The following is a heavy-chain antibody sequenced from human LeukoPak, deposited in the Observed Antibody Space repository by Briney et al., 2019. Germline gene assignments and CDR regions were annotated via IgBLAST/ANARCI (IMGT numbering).Heavy chain of an antibody. CDR2: MNPNSGNT. CDR1: GYTFTSYD. J-gene: IGHJ6*02. V-gene: IGHV1-8*01. Sequence: GASVKVSCKASGYTFTSYDINWVRQATGQGLEWMGWMNPNSGNTGYAQKFQGRVTMTRNTSISTAYMELSSLRSEDTAVYYCARGQAATVSGKEDYYYYGMDVWGQGTTATVSS. CDR3: ARGQAATVSGKEDYYYYGMDV. D-gene: IGHD4-17*01.